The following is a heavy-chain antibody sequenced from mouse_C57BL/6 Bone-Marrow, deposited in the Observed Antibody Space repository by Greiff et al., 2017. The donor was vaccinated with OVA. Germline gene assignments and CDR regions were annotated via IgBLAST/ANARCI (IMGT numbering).Heavy chain of an antibody. V-gene: IGHV1-82*01. CDR2: IYPGDGDT. D-gene: IGHD1-1*01. J-gene: IGHJ4*01. Sequence: QVQLKQSGPELVKPGASVKISCKASGYAFSSSWMNWVKQRPGKGLEWIGRIYPGDGDTNYNGKFKGKATLTADKSSSTAYMQLSSLTSEDSAVYFCARSVYYYGSSYGGNAMDYWGQGTSVTVSS. CDR3: ARSVYYYGSSYGGNAMDY. CDR1: GYAFSSSW.